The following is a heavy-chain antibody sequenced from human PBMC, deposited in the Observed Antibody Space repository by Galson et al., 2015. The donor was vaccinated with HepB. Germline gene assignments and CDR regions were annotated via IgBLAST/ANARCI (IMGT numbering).Heavy chain of an antibody. J-gene: IGHJ3*01. CDR3: TRDPQNYNDSSDNPDSPC. V-gene: IGHV3-49*03. Sequence: SLRLSCAASGFTFGDYAMSWFRQAPGKGLEWVGFIRSKVYAGTTEYAASVKGRFTISRDDSKSIAYLQMNSLKTEDTAVYYCTRDPQNYNDSSDNPDSPCWGQGTVVTVSS. CDR1: GFTFGDYA. CDR2: IRSKVYAGTT. D-gene: IGHD3-22*01.